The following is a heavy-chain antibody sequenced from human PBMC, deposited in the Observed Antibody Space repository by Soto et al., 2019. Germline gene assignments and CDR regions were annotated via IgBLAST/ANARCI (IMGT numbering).Heavy chain of an antibody. CDR3: ATRRTVVPPAALCGMDV. CDR1: GFTFSSYG. CDR2: ISYDGSNK. D-gene: IGHD2-2*01. Sequence: SLRLSWAASGFTFSSYGMHCVRQAPGKGLEWVAAISYDGSNKYYADSVKGRFTISRDNSKNTLYLQMNSLRAEDTAVYYCATRRTVVPPAALCGMDVWGQGTTVTVSS. J-gene: IGHJ6*02. V-gene: IGHV3-30*03.